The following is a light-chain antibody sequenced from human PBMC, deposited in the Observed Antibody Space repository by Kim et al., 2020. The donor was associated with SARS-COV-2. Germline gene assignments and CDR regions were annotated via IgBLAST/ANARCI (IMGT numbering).Light chain of an antibody. J-gene: IGKJ4*01. V-gene: IGKV2-28*01. CDR3: MHSLQGLS. Sequence: DIVMTQSPLSLTVTPGEPASISCRSSQSLLHRSGYNYLDWYLQKPGQSPQLLIYLGSNRASGVSDRFSGSGSGTDFTLRVTRVEAEDVGLYYCMHSLQGLSFGGGTKLEI. CDR2: LGS. CDR1: QSLLHRSGYNY.